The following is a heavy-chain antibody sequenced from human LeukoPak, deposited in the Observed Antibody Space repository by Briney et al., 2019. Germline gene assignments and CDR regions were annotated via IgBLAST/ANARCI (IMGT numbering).Heavy chain of an antibody. J-gene: IGHJ4*02. CDR2: ISGSGGST. Sequence: GGSLRLSCAASGFTFSSYAMSWVRQAPGKGLEWVSAISGSGGSTYYADSVKGRFTISRDNSKNTLYLQMNSLRAEDTAVYYCAKEPLPPYDFWSGYWDYWGQGTLVTVSS. D-gene: IGHD3-3*01. V-gene: IGHV3-23*01. CDR1: GFTFSSYA. CDR3: AKEPLPPYDFWSGYWDY.